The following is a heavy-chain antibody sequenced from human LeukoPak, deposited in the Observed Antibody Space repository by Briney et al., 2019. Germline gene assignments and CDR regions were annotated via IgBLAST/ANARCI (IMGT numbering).Heavy chain of an antibody. Sequence: PGGSLRLSCAASGFTFSSYWMSWVRQAPGNGLEWVANIKRDGSEKYYVDSVKGRFTISRDNAKNSLYLQMNSLRAEDTAVYYCARDSRMGASYFDYWGQGTLVTVSS. J-gene: IGHJ4*02. CDR1: GFTFSSYW. V-gene: IGHV3-7*01. D-gene: IGHD1-26*01. CDR2: IKRDGSEK. CDR3: ARDSRMGASYFDY.